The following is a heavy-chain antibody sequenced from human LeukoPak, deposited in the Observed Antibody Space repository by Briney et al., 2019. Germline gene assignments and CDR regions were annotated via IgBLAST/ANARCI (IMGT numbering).Heavy chain of an antibody. Sequence: ASVTVSCKASGYTFTSYYMHWVRQAPGQGLEWMGIINPSGGSTSYAQKFQGRVTMTRDMSTSTVYMELSSLRSEDTAVYYCARGAPKDYGSGSYPDPWGQGTLVTVSS. J-gene: IGHJ5*02. D-gene: IGHD3-10*01. CDR1: GYTFTSYY. V-gene: IGHV1-46*01. CDR3: ARGAPKDYGSGSYPDP. CDR2: INPSGGST.